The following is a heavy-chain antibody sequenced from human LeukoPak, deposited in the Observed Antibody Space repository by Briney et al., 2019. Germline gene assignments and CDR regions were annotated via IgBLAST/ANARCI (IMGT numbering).Heavy chain of an antibody. D-gene: IGHD3-10*01. Sequence: ASVKVSCKASGGTFSSYAISWVRQAPGQGLEWMGGIIPIFGTANYAQKFQGRVTITADESTSTAYMELSSLRSEDTAVYYCARDGYYGSGGHRSAWFDPWGQGTLVTVSS. J-gene: IGHJ5*02. CDR3: ARDGYYGSGGHRSAWFDP. V-gene: IGHV1-69*13. CDR1: GGTFSSYA. CDR2: IIPIFGTA.